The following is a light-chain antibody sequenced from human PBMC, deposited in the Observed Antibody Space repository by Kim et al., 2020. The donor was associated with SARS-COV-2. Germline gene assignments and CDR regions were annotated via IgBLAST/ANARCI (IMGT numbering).Light chain of an antibody. CDR2: KAS. J-gene: IGKJ1*01. CDR3: QQHNSYSWT. V-gene: IGKV1-5*03. CDR1: QSISSW. Sequence: ASVGDRVTITCRASQSISSWLAWYQQKPGKAPKLLIYKASNLQTGVSSRFSGSGSGSEFTLTISSLQPDDFATYYCQQHNSYSWTFGQGTKVDIK.